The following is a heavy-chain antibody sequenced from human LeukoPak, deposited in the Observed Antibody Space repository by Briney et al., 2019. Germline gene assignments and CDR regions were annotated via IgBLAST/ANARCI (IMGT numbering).Heavy chain of an antibody. D-gene: IGHD6-13*01. CDR2: IKLDGSEK. J-gene: IGHJ6*02. Sequence: PGRSLRLSCAASGFTFSSYWMSCVRQAPRNGLEWVANIKLDGSEKYYVDSVKGRFTISRDNAKNSLYLQMNSLRAEDTAVYYCARYSSSWSPNYYYGMDVWGQGTTVTVSS. CDR1: GFTFSSYW. V-gene: IGHV3-7*01. CDR3: ARYSSSWSPNYYYGMDV.